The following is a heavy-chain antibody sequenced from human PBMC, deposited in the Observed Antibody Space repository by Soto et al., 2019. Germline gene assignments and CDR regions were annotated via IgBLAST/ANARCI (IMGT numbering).Heavy chain of an antibody. J-gene: IGHJ6*02. CDR3: ERARYAYSSSPGYYYSNYGRDV. CDR1: GDSVSSNSAA. CDR2: TYYRSKWYN. D-gene: IGHD6-6*01. V-gene: IGHV6-1*01. Sequence: SQTLSLTCVISGDSVSSNSAAWNWIRQSPSRGLEWLGRTYYRSKWYNDYAVSVKSRITINPDTSKNQFSLQLNSVTPEDTAVYYCERARYAYSSSPGYYYSNYGRDVWGQGTTVTVSS.